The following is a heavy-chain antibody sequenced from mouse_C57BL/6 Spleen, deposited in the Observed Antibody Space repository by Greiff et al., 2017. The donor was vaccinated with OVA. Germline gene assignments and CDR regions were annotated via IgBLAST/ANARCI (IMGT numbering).Heavy chain of an antibody. CDR3: ARKLGRYAMDY. CDR2: INPNNGGT. CDR1: GYTFTDYY. J-gene: IGHJ4*01. D-gene: IGHD4-1*01. V-gene: IGHV1-26*01. Sequence: VQLQQSGPELVKPGASVKISCKASGYTFTDYYMNWVKQSHGKSLEWIGDINPNNGGTSYNQKFKGKATLTVDKSSSTAYMELRSLTSEDSAVYYCARKLGRYAMDYWGQGTSVTVSS.